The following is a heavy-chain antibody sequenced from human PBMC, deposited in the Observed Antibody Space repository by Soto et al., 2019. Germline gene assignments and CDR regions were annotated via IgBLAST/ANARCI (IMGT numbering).Heavy chain of an antibody. J-gene: IGHJ4*02. CDR1: GFTFSRYS. CDR3: ARESEDLTSNFDY. V-gene: IGHV3-21*06. Sequence: GGSLRLSCASSGFTFSRYSMNWVRQAPGKGLEWVSSISSTTNYIYYGDSMKGRFTISRDNAKNSLYLEMNSPRAEDTAVYYCARESEDLTSNFDYWGQGILVTVSS. CDR2: ISSTTNYI.